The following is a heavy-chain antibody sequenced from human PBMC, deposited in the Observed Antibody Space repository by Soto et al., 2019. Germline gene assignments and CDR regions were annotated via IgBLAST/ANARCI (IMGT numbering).Heavy chain of an antibody. CDR3: ARGFSGWYVGIDY. CDR1: GFTFSSYG. J-gene: IGHJ4*02. V-gene: IGHV3-33*01. CDR2: IWYDGSNK. Sequence: GGSLRLSCAASGFTFSSYGMHWVRQAPGKGLEWVAVIWYDGSNKYYADSVKGRFTISRDNSKNTLYLQMNSLRAEDTAVYYCARGFSGWYVGIDYWGQGTLVTVSS. D-gene: IGHD6-19*01.